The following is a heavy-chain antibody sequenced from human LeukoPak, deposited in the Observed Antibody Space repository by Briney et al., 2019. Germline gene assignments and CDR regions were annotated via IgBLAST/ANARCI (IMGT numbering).Heavy chain of an antibody. V-gene: IGHV4-4*02. CDR1: GASISSETW. J-gene: IGHJ4*02. Sequence: SETLSLTCAVSGASISSETWWNWVRQPPGKGLEWIGEIYHGGSANYNPSLKSRVTMSLDKSKNQFSLELTSVTAADTAVYYCAKHGSGSYQGYWGLGTLVTVSS. CDR3: AKHGSGSYQGY. CDR2: IYHGGSA. D-gene: IGHD3-10*01.